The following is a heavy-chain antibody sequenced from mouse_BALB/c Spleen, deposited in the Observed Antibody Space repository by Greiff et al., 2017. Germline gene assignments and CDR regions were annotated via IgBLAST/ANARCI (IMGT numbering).Heavy chain of an antibody. CDR1: GFSLTSYG. V-gene: IGHV2-9*02. CDR3: ARDLGNYGYAMDY. CDR2: IWAGGST. J-gene: IGHJ4*01. Sequence: VQVVESGPGLVAPSQSLSITCTVSGFSLTSYGVHWVRQPPGKGLEWLGVIWAGGSTNYNSALMSRLSISKDNSKSQVFLKMNSLQTDDTAMYYCARDLGNYGYAMDYWGQGTSVTVSS. D-gene: IGHD2-1*01.